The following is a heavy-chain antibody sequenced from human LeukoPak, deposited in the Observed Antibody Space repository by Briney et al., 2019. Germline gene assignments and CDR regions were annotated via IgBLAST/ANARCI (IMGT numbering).Heavy chain of an antibody. CDR3: ARGQPNYYDSSGYLDY. J-gene: IGHJ4*02. V-gene: IGHV4-39*01. D-gene: IGHD3-22*01. CDR1: GGSISTSSYY. Sequence: SETLSLTCTVSGGSISTSSYYWGWIRQPPGKGLEWIGTIYYSGSTYYNPSLKSRVTISVDTSKNQFSLKLSSVTAADAAVYYCARGQPNYYDSSGYLDYWGQATLVTVSS. CDR2: IYYSGST.